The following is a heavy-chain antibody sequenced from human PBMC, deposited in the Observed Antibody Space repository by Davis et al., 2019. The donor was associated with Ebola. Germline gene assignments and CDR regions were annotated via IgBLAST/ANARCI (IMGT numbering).Heavy chain of an antibody. J-gene: IGHJ6*02. CDR1: GYTLTELS. V-gene: IGHV1-24*01. CDR2: FDPEDGET. CDR3: ASTGIAARGPYYYGMDV. Sequence: AASVKVSCKVSGYTLTELSMHWVRQAPGKGLEWMGGFDPEDGETIYAQKFQGRVTMTEDTSTDTAYMELSSLRSEDTAVYYCASTGIAARGPYYYGMDVWGQGTTVTVSS. D-gene: IGHD6-6*01.